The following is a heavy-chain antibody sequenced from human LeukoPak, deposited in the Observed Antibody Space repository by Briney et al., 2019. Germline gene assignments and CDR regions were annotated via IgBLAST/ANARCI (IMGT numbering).Heavy chain of an antibody. CDR1: GDTFSIYG. D-gene: IGHD1-26*01. J-gene: IGHJ4*02. V-gene: IGHV1-2*04. CDR2: INPNSGGT. Sequence: GASVKVSCKAVGDTFSIYGISWVRQSPGQGLERMGWINPNSGGTNYAQKFQGWVTITRDTSISTAYMELSRLRSEDTAVYYCAIRRDKGRGIDYWGQGTLVTVSS. CDR3: AIRRDKGRGIDY.